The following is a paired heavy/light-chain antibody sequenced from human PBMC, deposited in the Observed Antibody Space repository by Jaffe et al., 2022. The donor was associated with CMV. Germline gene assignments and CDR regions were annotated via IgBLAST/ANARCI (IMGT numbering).Heavy chain of an antibody. CDR2: VRSKANSYAT. CDR3: TSVLYDSSGNYYFDY. D-gene: IGHD3-22*01. CDR1: GFTFSGSA. Sequence: EVQLVESGGGLVQPGGSLKLSCAASGFTFSGSAMHWVRQASGKGLEWVGRVRSKANSYATAYAASVKGRFTISRDDSKNTAYLQMNSLKTEDTAVYYCTSVLYDSSGNYYFDYWGQGILVTVSS. J-gene: IGHJ4*02. V-gene: IGHV3-73*02.
Light chain of an antibody. CDR3: QQYYSTPYT. CDR2: WAS. Sequence: DIVMTQSPDSLAVSLGERATINCKSSQSVLYSSNNKNYLGWYQQKPGQPPKLLIYWASTRESGVPDRFSGSGSGTDFTLTISSLQAEDVAVYYCQQYYSTPYTFGQGTKLEIK. CDR1: QSVLYSSNNKNY. V-gene: IGKV4-1*01. J-gene: IGKJ2*01.